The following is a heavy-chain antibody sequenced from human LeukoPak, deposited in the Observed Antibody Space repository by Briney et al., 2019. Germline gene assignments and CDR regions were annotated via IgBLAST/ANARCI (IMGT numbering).Heavy chain of an antibody. D-gene: IGHD5-18*01. Sequence: SETLSLTCTVSGGSISSGGYYWSWIRQHPGKGLEWIGYIYYSGSTYYNPSLKSRVTISVDTSKDQFSLKLSSVTAADTAVYYCARIQLWRTYFDYWGQGTLVTVSS. CDR2: IYYSGST. J-gene: IGHJ4*02. CDR3: ARIQLWRTYFDY. CDR1: GGSISSGGYY. V-gene: IGHV4-31*03.